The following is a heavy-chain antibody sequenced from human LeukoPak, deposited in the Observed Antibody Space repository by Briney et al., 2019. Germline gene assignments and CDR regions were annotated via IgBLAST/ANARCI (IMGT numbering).Heavy chain of an antibody. Sequence: WGSLRLSCAASGVCFSDNYMSWIRQAPGQGLEWISYISSSSSYTNYADSVKGRFTISRDNAKNSLYLLMNILRAEDTAVYYGERSRVLGPGAYFDYWGQGTLVTVSS. CDR2: ISSSSSYT. J-gene: IGHJ4*02. CDR1: GVCFSDNY. CDR3: ERSRVLGPGAYFDY. V-gene: IGHV3-11*03. D-gene: IGHD3/OR15-3a*01.